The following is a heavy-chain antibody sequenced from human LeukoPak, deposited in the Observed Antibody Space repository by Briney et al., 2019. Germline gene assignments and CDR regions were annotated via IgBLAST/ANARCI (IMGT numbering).Heavy chain of an antibody. CDR2: INWNGGST. Sequence: LAGGSLRLSCAASGFTFDDYGMSWVRQAPGKGLEWVSGINWNGGSTGYADSVKGRLTIFRDNAKSSLFLQMNSLRAEDTAFYYCARGGYSYGAPYYFDYWGQGTLVTVSS. J-gene: IGHJ4*02. CDR3: ARGGYSYGAPYYFDY. D-gene: IGHD5-18*01. CDR1: GFTFDDYG. V-gene: IGHV3-20*04.